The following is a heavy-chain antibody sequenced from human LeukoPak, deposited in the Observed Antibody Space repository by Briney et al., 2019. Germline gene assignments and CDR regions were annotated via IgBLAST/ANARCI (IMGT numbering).Heavy chain of an antibody. Sequence: SETLSLTCTVSGGSISTYYWSWIRQPAGKGLEWIGRFYTSGSTSYNPSLKSRVTMSVDTSKNQFSLNLTSVTAADTAVYHCAKVAGSRYFDLWGRGTLVTVSS. V-gene: IGHV4-4*07. CDR2: FYTSGST. D-gene: IGHD6-19*01. J-gene: IGHJ2*01. CDR1: GGSISTYY. CDR3: AKVAGSRYFDL.